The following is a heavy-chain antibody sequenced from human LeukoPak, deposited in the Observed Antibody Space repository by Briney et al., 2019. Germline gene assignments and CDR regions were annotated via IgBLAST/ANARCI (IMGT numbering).Heavy chain of an antibody. CDR3: AREGGFYRPLDY. Sequence: SETLSLTCAVYGGSFSGYYWSWIRQPPGKGLEWIGEINHSGSTNYNPSLKSRVTISVGTSKNQFSLKLSSVTAADTAVYYCAREGGFYRPLDYSGQGTLVTVSS. CDR2: INHSGST. D-gene: IGHD6-25*01. J-gene: IGHJ4*02. V-gene: IGHV4-34*01. CDR1: GGSFSGYY.